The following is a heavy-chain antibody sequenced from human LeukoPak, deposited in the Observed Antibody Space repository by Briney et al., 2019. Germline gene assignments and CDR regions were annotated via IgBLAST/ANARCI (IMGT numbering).Heavy chain of an antibody. D-gene: IGHD6-13*01. V-gene: IGHV3-48*01. J-gene: IGHJ5*02. CDR1: GLSFSSYN. CDR2: ITANNTTK. Sequence: GGSLRLSCTASGLSFSSYNMNWVRQAPGKGPEWVAYITANNTTKYYADSVKGRFTISTDNATNSLFLQMNSLSAEDTAVYYCAAASAFSSSWRSWGQGTVVTVSS. CDR3: AAASAFSSSWRS.